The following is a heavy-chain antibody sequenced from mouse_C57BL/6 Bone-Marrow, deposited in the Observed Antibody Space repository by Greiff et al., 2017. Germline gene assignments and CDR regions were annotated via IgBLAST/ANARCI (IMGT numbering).Heavy chain of an antibody. CDR2: ISSGGSYT. CDR1: GFTFSSYG. D-gene: IGHD2-2*01. Sequence: EVMLVESGGDLVKPGGSLKLSCAASGFTFSSYGMSWVRQTPDKRLEWVATISSGGSYTYYPDSVKGRFTISRDNAKNTLYLQMSSLKSEDTAMYYCARRAMVTTPYYCDYWGQGTTLTVSS. V-gene: IGHV5-6*02. J-gene: IGHJ2*01. CDR3: ARRAMVTTPYYCDY.